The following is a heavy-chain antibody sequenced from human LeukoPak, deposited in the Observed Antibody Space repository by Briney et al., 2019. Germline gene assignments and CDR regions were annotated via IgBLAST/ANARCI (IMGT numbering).Heavy chain of an antibody. V-gene: IGHV4-59*08. J-gene: IGHJ4*02. D-gene: IGHD6-19*01. CDR2: IYDSGST. CDR3: ARRNSNSGWYRDDY. CDR1: GGSFSGYY. Sequence: SETLSLTCAVYGGSFSGYYWSWIRQPPGKRLEWIGYIYDSGSTKYNPSLKSRVTISVDTSKNQFSLQLTSVTAADTAVYYCARRNSNSGWYRDDYWGQGTLVTVSS.